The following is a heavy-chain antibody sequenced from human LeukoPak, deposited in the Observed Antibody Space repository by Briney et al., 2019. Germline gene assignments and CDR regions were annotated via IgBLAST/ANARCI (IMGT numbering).Heavy chain of an antibody. V-gene: IGHV4-31*03. CDR2: IYYSGST. CDR3: ARHSSKSMYNFDS. Sequence: SETLSLTCTVSGGSISSGGYYWSWIRQHPGKGLEWIGYIYYSGSTYYNPSLKSRVTISVDTSKNQFSLKLSSVTAADTAVYFCARHSSKSMYNFDSWGQGTLVTVSS. J-gene: IGHJ4*02. D-gene: IGHD1-14*01. CDR1: GGSISSGGYY.